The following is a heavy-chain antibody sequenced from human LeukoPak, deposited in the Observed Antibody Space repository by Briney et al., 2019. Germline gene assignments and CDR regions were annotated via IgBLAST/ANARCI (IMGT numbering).Heavy chain of an antibody. CDR1: GFTFDDYA. J-gene: IGHJ4*02. V-gene: IGHV3-21*01. CDR2: ISSSSSYI. D-gene: IGHD5-12*01. Sequence: GGSLRLSCAASGFTFDDYAMHWVRQAPGKGLEWVSSISSSSSYIYYADSVKGRFTISRDNAKNSLYLQMNSLRAEDTAVYYCAKSYSGYLFDFWGQGTLVTVSS. CDR3: AKSYSGYLFDF.